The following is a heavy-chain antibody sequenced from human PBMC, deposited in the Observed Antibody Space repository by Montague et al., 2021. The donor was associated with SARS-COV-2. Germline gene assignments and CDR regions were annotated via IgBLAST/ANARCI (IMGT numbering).Heavy chain of an antibody. CDR1: GGSTSSSTYY. CDR2: IYYSGRN. J-gene: IGHJ5*02. CDR3: ARSPYYYDSSGQFDP. V-gene: IGHV4-39*07. Sequence: SETLSLTCTVSGGSTSSSTYYWGWLCQPPGKGLEWIASIYYSGRNYFNPSLKSRVAISIDTSKNQFSLKLSSVTAADTAVYYCARSPYYYDSSGQFDPWGQGVLVTVSS. D-gene: IGHD3-22*01.